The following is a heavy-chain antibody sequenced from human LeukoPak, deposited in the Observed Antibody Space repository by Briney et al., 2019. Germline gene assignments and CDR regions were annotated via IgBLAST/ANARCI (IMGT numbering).Heavy chain of an antibody. Sequence: SETLSLTRTLSGGSISTDYWSCIPQPAGKQREWIGRIDTSGSTNYNPSLKSRVTMSVDTSKNQFSLKLSSVTAADTAVYYCARDSFIVSASGLGRLRYYGMDVWGQGTTVTVSS. J-gene: IGHJ6*02. D-gene: IGHD5/OR15-5a*01. CDR1: GGSISTDY. V-gene: IGHV4-4*07. CDR2: IDTSGST. CDR3: ARDSFIVSASGLGRLRYYGMDV.